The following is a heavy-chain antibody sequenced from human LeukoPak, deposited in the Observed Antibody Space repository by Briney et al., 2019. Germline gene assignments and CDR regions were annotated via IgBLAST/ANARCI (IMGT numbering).Heavy chain of an antibody. CDR1: GGSFSGYY. V-gene: IGHV4-34*01. CDR2: INHSGST. J-gene: IGHJ4*02. CDR3: ARHALLGNYVPFDY. D-gene: IGHD1-7*01. Sequence: SETLSLTCAVYGGSFSGYYWSWIRHPPGKGLEWIGEINHSGSTNYNPSLKSRVTISVDTSKNQFSLKLSSVTAADTAVYYCARHALLGNYVPFDYWGQGTLVTVSS.